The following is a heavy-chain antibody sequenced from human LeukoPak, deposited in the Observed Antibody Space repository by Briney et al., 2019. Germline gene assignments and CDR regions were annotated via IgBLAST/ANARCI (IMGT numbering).Heavy chain of an antibody. J-gene: IGHJ4*02. V-gene: IGHV3-23*01. CDR1: GFTFSSYA. CDR3: AKGYCSSTSCSFDY. Sequence: PGGSLRLSCAASGFTFSSYAMSWVRQAPGKGLEWVSAISGSGGSTYYADSMKGRFTISRDNSKNTLYLQMNSLRAEDTAVYYCAKGYCSSTSCSFDYWGQGTLVTVSS. D-gene: IGHD2-2*01. CDR2: ISGSGGST.